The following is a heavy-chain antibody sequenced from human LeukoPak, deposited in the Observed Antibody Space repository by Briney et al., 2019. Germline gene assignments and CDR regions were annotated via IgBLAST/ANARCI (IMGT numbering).Heavy chain of an antibody. CDR2: IYYSGST. Sequence: SETLSLTCTVSGGSISSSSYYWGWIRQPRGKGLEWIGSIYYSGSTSYNPSLKSRVTISVDTSKNQFSLKLSSVTAADTAVYYCASWGCSGGSCLNNWFDPWGQGTLVTVSS. D-gene: IGHD2-15*01. V-gene: IGHV4-39*07. J-gene: IGHJ5*02. CDR3: ASWGCSGGSCLNNWFDP. CDR1: GGSISSSSYY.